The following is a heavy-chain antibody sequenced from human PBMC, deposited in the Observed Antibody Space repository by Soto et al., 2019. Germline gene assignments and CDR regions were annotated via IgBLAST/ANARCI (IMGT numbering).Heavy chain of an antibody. CDR3: ASVGATHYEIDY. V-gene: IGHV3-7*03. J-gene: IGHJ4*02. CDR2: IKRDGSEK. D-gene: IGHD2-15*01. CDR1: GFMFGSYL. Sequence: GGALRRFSTASGFMFGSYLMTWVLHVPGKGLQWVANIKRDGSEKYYVDFVKGRFTISRDNADSSVFLEMNNLRVDDTATYYCASVGATHYEIDYWGQGALVTVSS.